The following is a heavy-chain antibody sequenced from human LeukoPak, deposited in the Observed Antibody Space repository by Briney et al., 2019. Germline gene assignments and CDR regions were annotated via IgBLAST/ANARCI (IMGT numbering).Heavy chain of an antibody. CDR2: IYTSGST. V-gene: IGHV4-61*09. CDR1: GGSISSGSSY. Sequence: SETLSLTCTVSGGSISSGSSYWSWIRQPAGKGLEWIGHIYTSGSTNYNPSLKSRVTISVDTSKSQFSLKLSSVTAADTAVYYCARGRGGYNGLEFFDYWGQGTLVTVS. CDR3: ARGRGGYNGLEFFDY. J-gene: IGHJ4*02. D-gene: IGHD5-24*01.